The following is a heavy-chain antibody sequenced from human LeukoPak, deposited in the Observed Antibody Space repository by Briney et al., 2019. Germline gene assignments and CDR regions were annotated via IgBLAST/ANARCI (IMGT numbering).Heavy chain of an antibody. Sequence: GGSLRLSCAASGFTVSSDYMSWVRHPPGEGLEWVSVICSGGSTNYADSVKGRFTISRDNSKNTLHLQMNSLRVEDTAVYYCARGQSYYEAFDIWGQGTMVTVSS. J-gene: IGHJ3*02. D-gene: IGHD1-26*01. CDR1: GFTVSSDY. CDR2: ICSGGST. CDR3: ARGQSYYEAFDI. V-gene: IGHV3-53*03.